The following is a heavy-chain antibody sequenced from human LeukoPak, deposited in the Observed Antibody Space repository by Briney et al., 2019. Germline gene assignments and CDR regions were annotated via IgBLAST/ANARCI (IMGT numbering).Heavy chain of an antibody. Sequence: PGGSLRLSCAASGFIFNTNAMSWVRQAPGKGLEWVSGISGGGGDTYYADSVKGRFTISRDNSKNTVYLQMSSLRPEDTAAYYCARFLGSVSHTRYSFDYWGEGSLVTVSS. V-gene: IGHV3-23*01. J-gene: IGHJ4*02. CDR3: ARFLGSVSHTRYSFDY. D-gene: IGHD3-10*01. CDR1: GFIFNTNA. CDR2: ISGGGGDT.